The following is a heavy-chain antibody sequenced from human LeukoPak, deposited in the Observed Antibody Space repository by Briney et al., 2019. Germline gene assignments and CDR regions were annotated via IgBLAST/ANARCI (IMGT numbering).Heavy chain of an antibody. CDR3: ATHSGTYFLY. D-gene: IGHD1-26*01. J-gene: IGHJ4*02. Sequence: ASVKVSCKVSGYTLTQLSIHWVRQGPGKGLEWMGGFDPEDIETIYAQNFQGRVTMTEDTSTDTAYMELSSLASDDTAVYYCATHSGTYFLYWGQGTLVTVPS. CDR2: FDPEDIET. V-gene: IGHV1-24*01. CDR1: GYTLTQLS.